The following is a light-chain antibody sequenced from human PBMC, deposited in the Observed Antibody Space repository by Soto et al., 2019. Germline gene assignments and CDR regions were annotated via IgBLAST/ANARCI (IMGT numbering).Light chain of an antibody. CDR2: DVS. CDR3: SSYTRSSSTLVV. V-gene: IGLV2-14*01. CDR1: RSDVGGYNY. Sequence: QSALTQPASVSGSPGQSITISCTGTRSDVGGYNYVSWYQQHPGKAPKLMIYDVSNRPSGISNRFSGSKSGNTASLTISGLQPEDEADYYCSSYTRSSSTLVVFGGGTKLTVL. J-gene: IGLJ2*01.